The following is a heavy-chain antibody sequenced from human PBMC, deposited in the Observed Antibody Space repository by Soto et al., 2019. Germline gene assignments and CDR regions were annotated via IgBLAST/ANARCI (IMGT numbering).Heavy chain of an antibody. J-gene: IGHJ4*02. CDR2: INPKSGGT. Sequence: ASVQISFKPSGSTFTGYYIHWLRHAPGQGLEWMGWINPKSGGTNYAQKFQGRVTMTRDTSISTAYMELSRLRADDTAVYYCARVEGVVSTEMDYFDYWGQGTLVNVSS. D-gene: IGHD3-3*01. CDR1: GSTFTGYY. V-gene: IGHV1-2*02. CDR3: ARVEGVVSTEMDYFDY.